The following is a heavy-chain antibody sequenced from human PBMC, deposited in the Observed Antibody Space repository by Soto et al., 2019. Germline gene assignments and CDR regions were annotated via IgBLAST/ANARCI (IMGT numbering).Heavy chain of an antibody. J-gene: IGHJ5*02. D-gene: IGHD1-7*01. CDR3: ARELELRGWFDP. CDR2: IYHSGST. V-gene: IGHV4-30-2*01. CDR1: GGSISSGGYS. Sequence: QLQLQESGSGLVKPSQTLSLTCAVSGGSISSGGYSWSWIRQPPGKVLEWIGYIYHSGSTYYNPSLMSRVTISVDRSKNQFAMKLSSVTAADTAVYYCARELELRGWFDPWGHGTLVTVSS.